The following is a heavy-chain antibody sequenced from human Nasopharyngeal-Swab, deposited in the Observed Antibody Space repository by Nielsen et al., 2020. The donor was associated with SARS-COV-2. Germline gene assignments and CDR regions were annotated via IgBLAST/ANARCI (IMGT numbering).Heavy chain of an antibody. D-gene: IGHD3-10*01. V-gene: IGHV3-53*01. CDR1: GFTVSSNY. CDR3: AKHREVRGHYYYYYGMDV. Sequence: GGSLRLSCAASGFTVSSNYMSWVRQAPGKGLEWVSVIYSGGSTYYADSVKGRFTITRDNSKNTLYVQMNSLRAEDTAVYYCAKHREVRGHYYYYYGMDVWGQGTTVTVSS. CDR2: IYSGGST. J-gene: IGHJ6*02.